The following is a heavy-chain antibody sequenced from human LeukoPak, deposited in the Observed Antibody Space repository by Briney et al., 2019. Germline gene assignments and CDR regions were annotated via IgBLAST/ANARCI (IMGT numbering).Heavy chain of an antibody. V-gene: IGHV3-53*01. J-gene: IGHJ4*02. CDR2: IYSGGST. CDR1: GFTVSSNY. CDR3: ARSSGRYFDWLLSYYFDY. D-gene: IGHD3-9*01. Sequence: PGGSLRLSCAASGFTVSSNYMSWVRQAPGKGLEWVSVIYSGGSTYYADSVKGRFTISRDNSKNTLYLQMNSLRAEDTAVYYCARSSGRYFDWLLSYYFDYWGQGTLVTVSS.